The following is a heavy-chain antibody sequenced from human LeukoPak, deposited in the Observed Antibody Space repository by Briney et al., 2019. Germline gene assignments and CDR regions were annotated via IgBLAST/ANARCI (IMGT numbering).Heavy chain of an antibody. CDR3: AKDVHYDRSGYSSPYYFGN. Sequence: GGSLRLSCAASGFTFSNYAMTWVRQAPGKGLEWVSSISGNSDNTYYADSVKGRFTISSDNSENTLYVQMNNLRAEDTAIYYCAKDVHYDRSGYSSPYYFGNWGQGTLVTVSS. D-gene: IGHD3-22*01. CDR2: ISGNSDNT. CDR1: GFTFSNYA. J-gene: IGHJ4*02. V-gene: IGHV3-23*01.